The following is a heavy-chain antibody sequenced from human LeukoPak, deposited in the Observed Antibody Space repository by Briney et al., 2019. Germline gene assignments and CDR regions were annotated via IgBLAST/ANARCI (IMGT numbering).Heavy chain of an antibody. J-gene: IGHJ4*02. D-gene: IGHD3-22*01. CDR1: GFTFSSYG. CDR2: IRYDGSNK. Sequence: GGSLRLSCAASGFTFSSYGMHWVRQAPGKGLEWVAFIRYDGSNKFYADSVKGRFTISRDNSKNALYLQMISLRAEDTAVYYCAKTLPGFYSDSSAYGDYWGQGTLVTVSS. CDR3: AKTLPGFYSDSSAYGDY. V-gene: IGHV3-30*02.